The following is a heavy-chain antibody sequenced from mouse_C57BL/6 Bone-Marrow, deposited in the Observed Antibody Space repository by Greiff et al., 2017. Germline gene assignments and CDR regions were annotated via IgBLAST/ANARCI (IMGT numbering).Heavy chain of an antibody. D-gene: IGHD1-1*01. CDR2: ISYDGSN. CDR3: ARGYYGSSLDY. Sequence: EVHLVESGPGLVKPSQSLSLTCSVTGYSITSGYYWNWLRQFPGNKLEWMGYISYDGSNNSNPALKSRISITRDTSKHQLFLKLNSVTTEDTATYYCARGYYGSSLDYWGQGTTLTVSS. J-gene: IGHJ2*01. V-gene: IGHV3-6*01. CDR1: GYSITSGYY.